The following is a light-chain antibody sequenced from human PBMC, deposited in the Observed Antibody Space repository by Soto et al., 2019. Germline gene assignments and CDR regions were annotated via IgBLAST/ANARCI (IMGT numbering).Light chain of an antibody. CDR3: CSYAGSSTSVV. CDR2: EGS. J-gene: IGLJ2*01. V-gene: IGLV2-23*01. CDR1: SSDVGSYNL. Sequence: QSALTQPASVSGSPGQSITISCTGTSSDVGSYNLVSWYQQYPGKAPKLMIYEGSKRPSGVSNRFSGSKSGNTASLTVSGLQAEEEAEYYCCSYAGSSTSVVFGGGTKLTVL.